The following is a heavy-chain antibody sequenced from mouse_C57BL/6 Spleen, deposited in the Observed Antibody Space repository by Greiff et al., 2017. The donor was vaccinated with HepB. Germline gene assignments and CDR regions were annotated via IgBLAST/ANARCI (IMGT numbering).Heavy chain of an antibody. CDR2: IYPGDGDT. CDR3: AREPYDGYLRYWYFDV. Sequence: VQLQQSGPELVKPGASVKISCKASGYAFSSSWMNWVKQRPGKGLEWIGRIYPGDGDTNYNGKFKGKATLTADKSSSTAYMQLSSLTSEDSAVYFCAREPYDGYLRYWYFDVWGTGTTVTVSS. D-gene: IGHD2-3*01. J-gene: IGHJ1*03. CDR1: GYAFSSSW. V-gene: IGHV1-82*01.